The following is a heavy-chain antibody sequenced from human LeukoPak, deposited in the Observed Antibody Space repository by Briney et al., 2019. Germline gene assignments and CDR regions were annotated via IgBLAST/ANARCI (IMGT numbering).Heavy chain of an antibody. CDR3: ARGGAYCMDV. D-gene: IGHD1-26*01. Sequence: ASVKVSCKASGYTFTSYYMHWVRQAPGQGLEWMAIMNPSGGSTTYAQKFQGRVTMTRDMSTSTVHMELSSLRSEDTAVYYCARGGAYCMDVWGKGTTVTVSS. CDR2: MNPSGGST. J-gene: IGHJ6*03. V-gene: IGHV1-46*01. CDR1: GYTFTSYY.